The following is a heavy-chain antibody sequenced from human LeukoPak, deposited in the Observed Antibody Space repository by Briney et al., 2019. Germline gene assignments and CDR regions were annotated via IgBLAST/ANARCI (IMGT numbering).Heavy chain of an antibody. V-gene: IGHV3-30*02. CDR1: GVSFSGYA. CDR3: ASGYNYGFDY. CDR2: IQYDGSQK. J-gene: IGHJ4*02. D-gene: IGHD5-24*01. Sequence: PGGSLRLSCAASGVSFSGYAMDWVRQAPGKGLEWVAFIQYDGSQKSYVDSVKGRFTISRDNSKNTLYLQMNSLRAEDTALYYCASGYNYGFDYWGQGTLATVSS.